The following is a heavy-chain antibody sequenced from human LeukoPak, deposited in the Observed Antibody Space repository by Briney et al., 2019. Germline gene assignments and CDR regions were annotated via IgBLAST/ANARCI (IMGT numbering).Heavy chain of an antibody. CDR1: GYSFTSYW. CDR2: IIPIFGTA. Sequence: KISCKGSGYSFTSYWIGWVRQAPGQGLEWMGGIIPIFGTANYAQKFQGRVTITADESTSTAYMELSSLRSEDTAVYYCARTLVVVPAADYYYMDVWGKGTTVTVSS. J-gene: IGHJ6*03. CDR3: ARTLVVVPAADYYYMDV. D-gene: IGHD2-2*01. V-gene: IGHV1-69*01.